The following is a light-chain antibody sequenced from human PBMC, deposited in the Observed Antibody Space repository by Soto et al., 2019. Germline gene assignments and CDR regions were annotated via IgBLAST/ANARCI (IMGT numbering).Light chain of an antibody. CDR3: CSYAGSSTFVV. CDR1: SSDVGSYNL. J-gene: IGLJ2*01. CDR2: DVT. V-gene: IGLV2-23*02. Sequence: QSALTQPASVSGSPGQSITISFTGTSSDVGSYNLVSWYQQHPGKAPKLMIYDVTERPSGVSNRFSGSKSGNTASLTISGLQAEDEGDYYCCSYAGSSTFVVFGGGTKLPVL.